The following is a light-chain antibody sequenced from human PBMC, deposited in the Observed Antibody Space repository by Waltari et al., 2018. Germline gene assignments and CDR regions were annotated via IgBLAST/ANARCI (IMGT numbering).Light chain of an antibody. CDR3: QQRSNWPPYT. Sequence: EIVLTQSPATLSLSPGERATLSCRASQSVSSYLAWYQQKPGQAPRLLIYEASNRATGIPARCSGSGSGTDFTLTISSLEPEDFAVYYCQQRSNWPPYTFGQGTKLEIK. V-gene: IGKV3-11*01. J-gene: IGKJ2*01. CDR2: EAS. CDR1: QSVSSY.